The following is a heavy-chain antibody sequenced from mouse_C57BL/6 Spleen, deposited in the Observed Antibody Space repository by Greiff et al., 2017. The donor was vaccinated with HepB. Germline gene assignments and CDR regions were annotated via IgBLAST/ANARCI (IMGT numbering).Heavy chain of an antibody. CDR1: GFNIKNTY. CDR2: IDPANGNT. J-gene: IGHJ3*01. D-gene: IGHD2-1*01. CDR3: ARPFYYGNSAWFAY. V-gene: IGHV14-3*01. Sequence: EVQLQQSVAELVRPGASVKLSCTASGFNIKNTYMHWVKQRPEQGLEWIGRIDPANGNTKYAPKFQGKATITADTSSNTAYLPLSSLTSEDTALYYCARPFYYGNSAWFAYWGQGTLVTVSA.